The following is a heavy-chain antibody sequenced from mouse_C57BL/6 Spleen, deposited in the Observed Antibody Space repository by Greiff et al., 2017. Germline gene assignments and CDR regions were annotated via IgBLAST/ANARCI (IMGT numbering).Heavy chain of an antibody. CDR3: ARREGFSAWFAY. CDR1: GYTFTSYW. CDR2: IDPSDSYT. D-gene: IGHD3-1*01. J-gene: IGHJ3*01. V-gene: IGHV1-69*01. Sequence: QVQLQQSGAELVMPGASVKLSCKASGYTFTSYWMHWVKQRPGQGLEWIGEIDPSDSYTNYNQKFKGKSTLTVDKSSSTAYMQLSSLTSEDSAVYYCARREGFSAWFAYWGQGTLVTVSA.